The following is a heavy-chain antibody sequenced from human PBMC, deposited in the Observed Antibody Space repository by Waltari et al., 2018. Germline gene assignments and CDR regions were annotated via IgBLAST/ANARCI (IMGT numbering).Heavy chain of an antibody. CDR3: VRDHWGPDY. CDR1: GFTFTDYW. Sequence: EVHLVESGGGLVQPGGSLILSCAASGFTFTDYWMSWVRQAPGKGPEWVANIHKDGSEKNYVDYVKGRFTISRDNAKDSVYLQMNSLRADDTAMYYCVRDHWGPDYCGQGTLVTVSS. J-gene: IGHJ4*02. V-gene: IGHV3-7*01. D-gene: IGHD7-27*01. CDR2: IHKDGSEK.